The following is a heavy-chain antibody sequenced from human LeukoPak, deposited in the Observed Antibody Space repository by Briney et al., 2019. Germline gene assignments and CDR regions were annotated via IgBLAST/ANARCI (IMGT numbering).Heavy chain of an antibody. CDR2: IYYSGST. Sequence: SETLSLTCTVSGGSVSSGSYYWSWIRQPPGKGLEWIGYIYYSGSTNYNPSLKSRVTISVDTSKNQFSLKLSSVTAADTAVYYCAGEGSGYEYYFDYWGQGTLVTVSS. CDR3: AGEGSGYEYYFDY. CDR1: GGSVSSGSYY. J-gene: IGHJ4*02. V-gene: IGHV4-61*01. D-gene: IGHD5-12*01.